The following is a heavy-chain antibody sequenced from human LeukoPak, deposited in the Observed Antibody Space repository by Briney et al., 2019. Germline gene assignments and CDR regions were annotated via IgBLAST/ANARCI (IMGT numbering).Heavy chain of an antibody. CDR1: GGSISSGGYY. V-gene: IGHV4-31*03. J-gene: IGHJ4*02. CDR3: ARGVLLWFGELLPFDY. Sequence: PSQTLSLTCTVSGGSISSGGYYWSWIRQHPGKGLEWIGYIYYSGSTYYNPSLKSRVTISVDTSKNQSSLKLSSVTAADTAVYYCARGVLLWFGELLPFDYWGQGTLVTVSS. D-gene: IGHD3-10*01. CDR2: IYYSGST.